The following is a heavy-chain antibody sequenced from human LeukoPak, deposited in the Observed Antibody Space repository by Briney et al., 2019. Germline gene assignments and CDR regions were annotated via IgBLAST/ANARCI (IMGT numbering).Heavy chain of an antibody. CDR2: IYYRGST. J-gene: IGHJ4*02. CDR3: ARAGQFISARPITFDY. CDR1: GSSVSTYY. D-gene: IGHD6-6*01. V-gene: IGHV4-59*02. Sequence: SETLSLTCTVSGSSVSTYYWCWIRHPPGKGLEWIGSIYYRGSTNSNPFLKSRVTISLDTSKNQFSLTLSSVTAADTAVYYCARAGQFISARPITFDYWGQGSLVTVSS.